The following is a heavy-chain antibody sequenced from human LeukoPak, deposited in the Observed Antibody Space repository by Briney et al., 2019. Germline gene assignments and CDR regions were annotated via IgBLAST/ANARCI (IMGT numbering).Heavy chain of an antibody. V-gene: IGHV3-23*01. CDR1: GFTFSRYA. CDR2: ISGSGGST. Sequence: PGGSLRLSCAASGFTFSRYAMSWVRQAPGKGLEWVSAISGSGGSTYYADSVKGRFTISRDNSKNTLYLQMNSLRAEDTAVYYCAKDSQYYDFWSGYYSESTTTLTFDYWGQGTLVTVSS. D-gene: IGHD3-3*01. J-gene: IGHJ4*02. CDR3: AKDSQYYDFWSGYYSESTTTLTFDY.